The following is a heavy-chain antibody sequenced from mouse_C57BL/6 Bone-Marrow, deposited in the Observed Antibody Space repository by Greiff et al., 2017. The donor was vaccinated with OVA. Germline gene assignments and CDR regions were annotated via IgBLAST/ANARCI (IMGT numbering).Heavy chain of an antibody. CDR3: ARSDWYFDV. V-gene: IGHV5-12*01. CDR2: ISNGGGST. Sequence: EVKLVESGGGLVQPGGSLKLSCAASGFTFSDYYMYWVRQTPEKRLEWVAYISNGGGSTYYPDTVKGRFTISRDNAKNTLYLQMSRLKSEDTAMYYCARSDWYFDVWGTGTTVTVSS. J-gene: IGHJ1*03. CDR1: GFTFSDYY.